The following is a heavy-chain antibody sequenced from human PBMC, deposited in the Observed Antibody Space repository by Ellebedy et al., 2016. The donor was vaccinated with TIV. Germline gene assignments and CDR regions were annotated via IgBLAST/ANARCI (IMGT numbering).Heavy chain of an antibody. CDR3: VKSEDYYGSGTYQNAY. D-gene: IGHD3-10*01. J-gene: IGHJ4*02. Sequence: PGGSLRLSCAASGFTFSACGMHWVRQAPGKGLEWVAVILYDGSDPYYADSVKGRFSISRDNSRNTLYLQMNSLRLEDTAVYYCVKSEDYYGSGTYQNAYWGQGTLVTVSS. V-gene: IGHV3-30*18. CDR1: GFTFSACG. CDR2: ILYDGSDP.